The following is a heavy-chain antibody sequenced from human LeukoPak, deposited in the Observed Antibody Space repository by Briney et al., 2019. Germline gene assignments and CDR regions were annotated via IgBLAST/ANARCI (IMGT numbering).Heavy chain of an antibody. CDR3: ARMPLPYDSSGYHSRYYFDF. CDR1: GYTFTSYG. V-gene: IGHV1-18*01. J-gene: IGHJ4*02. CDR2: ISAYNGNT. D-gene: IGHD3-22*01. Sequence: ASVKVSCKASGYTFTSYGISWVRQAPGQGLEWMGWISAYNGNTNYTQKLQGRVTMTTDTSTSTAYMELRSLRSDDTAVYYCARMPLPYDSSGYHSRYYFDFWGQGTLVTVSS.